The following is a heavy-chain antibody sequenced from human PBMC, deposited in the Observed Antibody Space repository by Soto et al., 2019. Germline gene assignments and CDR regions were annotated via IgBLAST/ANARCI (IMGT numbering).Heavy chain of an antibody. V-gene: IGHV1-2*02. D-gene: IGHD3-22*01. CDR2: INPNSGGT. Sequence: GASVKVSCKASGYAFTGYYMHWVRQAPGQGLEWMGWINPNSGGTNYAQKFQGRVTMTRDTSISTAYMELSRLRSDDTAVYYCAREGGGYYDSSGYHDAFDIWGQGTMVTVS. J-gene: IGHJ3*02. CDR1: GYAFTGYY. CDR3: AREGGGYYDSSGYHDAFDI.